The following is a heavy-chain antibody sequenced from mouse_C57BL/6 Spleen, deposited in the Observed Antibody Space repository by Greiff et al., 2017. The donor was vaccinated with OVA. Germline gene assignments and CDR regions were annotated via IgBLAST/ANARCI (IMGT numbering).Heavy chain of an antibody. CDR2: IRNKANGYTT. CDR3: ARYNYGLAWFAY. D-gene: IGHD1-1*02. Sequence: EVNLVESGGGLVQPGGSLSLSCAASGFTFTDYYMSWVRQPPGKALEWLGFIRNKANGYTTEYSASVKGRFTISRDNSQSILYLQMNALRAEDSATYYCARYNYGLAWFAYWGQGTLVTVSA. CDR1: GFTFTDYY. V-gene: IGHV7-3*01. J-gene: IGHJ3*01.